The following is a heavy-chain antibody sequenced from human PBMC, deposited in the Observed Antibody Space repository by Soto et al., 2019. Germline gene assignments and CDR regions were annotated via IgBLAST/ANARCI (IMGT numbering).Heavy chain of an antibody. CDR2: ISAYNGNT. CDR1: GYTFTSYG. CDR3: AREKWSRYSGSYSPNWGSNTFDY. Sequence: ASVKVSCKASGYTFTSYGISWVRQAPGQGLEWMGWISAYNGNTNYAQKLQGRVTMTTDTSTSTAYMELRSLRSDDTAVYYCAREKWSRYSGSYSPNWGSNTFDYWGQGTLVTVSS. D-gene: IGHD1-26*01. V-gene: IGHV1-18*01. J-gene: IGHJ4*02.